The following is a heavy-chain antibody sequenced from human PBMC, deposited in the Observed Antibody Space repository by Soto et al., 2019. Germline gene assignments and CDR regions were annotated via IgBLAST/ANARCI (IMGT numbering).Heavy chain of an antibody. CDR3: AKDMKWGGMTTIHYFDS. CDR1: GFTADDYA. J-gene: IGHJ4*02. V-gene: IGHV3-9*02. Sequence: PGGSLRLSCVASGFTADDYAMHGVRQAPGKGLEWVSGISSNSDTIDYADSVKGRFTISRDNAKNSLFLQMNSLRPEDTALYYCAKDMKWGGMTTIHYFDSWGQGTLVTVSS. D-gene: IGHD4-17*01. CDR2: ISSNSDTI.